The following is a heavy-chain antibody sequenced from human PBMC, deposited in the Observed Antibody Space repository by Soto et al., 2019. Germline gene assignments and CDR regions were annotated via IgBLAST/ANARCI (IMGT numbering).Heavy chain of an antibody. CDR1: GFTFSSYS. CDR3: AKTSTHYGMDV. CDR2: ISYDGSNK. D-gene: IGHD2-2*01. J-gene: IGHJ6*02. V-gene: IGHV3-30*18. Sequence: QVQLVESGGGVVQPGRSLRLSCAASGFTFSSYSMHWVRQAPGKGLEWVAVISYDGSNKYYADSVKGRFTISRDNSKNTLYLQMNSLRAEDTAVYYCAKTSTHYGMDVWGQGTTVTVSS.